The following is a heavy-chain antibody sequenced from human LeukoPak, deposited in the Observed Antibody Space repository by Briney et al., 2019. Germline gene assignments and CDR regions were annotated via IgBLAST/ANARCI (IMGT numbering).Heavy chain of an antibody. D-gene: IGHD5-18*01. Sequence: PSETLSLTCPVSGGSISSYCWSWIRQPPGKGLEWIGCIYDSGSTDYNPSLKSRVTISVDTSKNKFSLKVNSVTAADTAVYYCAGYRYGSSPANDYWGQGILVTVSS. V-gene: IGHV4-59*01. CDR3: AGYRYGSSPANDY. CDR1: GGSISSYC. J-gene: IGHJ4*02. CDR2: IYDSGST.